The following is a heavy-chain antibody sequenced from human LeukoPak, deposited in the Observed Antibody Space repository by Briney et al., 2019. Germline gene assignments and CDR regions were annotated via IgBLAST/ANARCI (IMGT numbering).Heavy chain of an antibody. V-gene: IGHV1-8*01. CDR1: GYTFTSYG. J-gene: IGHJ5*02. CDR2: MNPNRGNT. Sequence: ASVKVSCKASGYTFTSYGINWVRQATGQGLEWMGWMNPNRGNTGYAQKFQGRVTMIRNTSISTAYMELSSLRSEDTAVYYCAREGGIRYCSGGSCYSRNWFDPWGQGTLVTVSS. CDR3: AREGGIRYCSGGSCYSRNWFDP. D-gene: IGHD2-15*01.